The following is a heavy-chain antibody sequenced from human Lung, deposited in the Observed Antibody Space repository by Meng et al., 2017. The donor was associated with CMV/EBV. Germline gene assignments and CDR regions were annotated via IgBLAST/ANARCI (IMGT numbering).Heavy chain of an antibody. D-gene: IGHD5-18*01. CDR3: ARDLGNSYGYDYYYYYGMDV. Sequence: GESXKISXAASGFTFSSYSMNWVRQAPGKGLEWVSSISSSSSYIYYADSVKGRFTISRDNAKNSLYLQMNSLRAEDTAVYYCARDLGNSYGYDYYYYYGMDVWGQGTXVTVSS. J-gene: IGHJ6*02. CDR1: GFTFSSYS. CDR2: ISSSSSYI. V-gene: IGHV3-21*01.